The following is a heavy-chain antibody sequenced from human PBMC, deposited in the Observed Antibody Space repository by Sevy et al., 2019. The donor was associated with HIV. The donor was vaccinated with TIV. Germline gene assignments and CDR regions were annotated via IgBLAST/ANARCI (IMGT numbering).Heavy chain of an antibody. V-gene: IGHV3-49*03. J-gene: IGHJ4*02. CDR1: GFTFGDYA. D-gene: IGHD6-19*01. CDR2: IKTKTYSGTT. CDR3: TRDLYGSGWFYFDY. Sequence: GGSLRLSCTASGFTFGDYAMSWFRQAPGKGLEWVGFIKTKTYSGTTEYAASVKGRFIISRDDSKNIAYLQMNSLKTEETAVYYCTRDLYGSGWFYFDYWGQGTLVTVSS.